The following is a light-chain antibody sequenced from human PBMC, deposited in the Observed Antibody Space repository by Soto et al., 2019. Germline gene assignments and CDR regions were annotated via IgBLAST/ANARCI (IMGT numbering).Light chain of an antibody. CDR2: EGS. CDR3: CSYAGGYTHAV. V-gene: IGLV2-23*01. J-gene: IGLJ2*01. Sequence: QPVLTQPASVSGSPGQSITISCIATNNNVGTYYLVSWYQQHPGKAPKLIISEGSRRPSGVSNRFSGSQPDNTASLTISGLQAEDEADYYCCSYAGGYTHAVFGGGTKVTVL. CDR1: NNNVGTYYL.